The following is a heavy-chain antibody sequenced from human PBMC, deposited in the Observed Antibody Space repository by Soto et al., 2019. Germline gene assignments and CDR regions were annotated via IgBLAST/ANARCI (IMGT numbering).Heavy chain of an antibody. CDR3: AKDADFWSGYTNSNWFDP. V-gene: IGHV3-23*01. CDR2: ISGSGGST. Sequence: GGSLRLSCAASGFTFSSYAMSWVRQAPGKGLEWVSAISGSGGSTYYADSVKGRFTISRDNSKNTLYLQMNSLRAEDTAVYYCAKDADFWSGYTNSNWFDPWGQGTLVTVSS. D-gene: IGHD3-3*01. J-gene: IGHJ5*02. CDR1: GFTFSSYA.